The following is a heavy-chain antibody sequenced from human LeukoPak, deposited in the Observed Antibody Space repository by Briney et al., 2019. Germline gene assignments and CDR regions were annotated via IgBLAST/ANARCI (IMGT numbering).Heavy chain of an antibody. V-gene: IGHV1-69*13. CDR1: GGTFSSYA. CDR3: ASTNYYDSSGYPEYFQR. CDR2: IIPIFGTA. Sequence: GASVKVSCKASGGTFSSYAISWVRQAPGQGLEWMGGIIPIFGTANYAQKFQGRVTITADESTSTAYMELSSLRSEDTAVYYCASTNYYDSSGYPEYFQRWGQGTLVTVSS. J-gene: IGHJ1*01. D-gene: IGHD3-22*01.